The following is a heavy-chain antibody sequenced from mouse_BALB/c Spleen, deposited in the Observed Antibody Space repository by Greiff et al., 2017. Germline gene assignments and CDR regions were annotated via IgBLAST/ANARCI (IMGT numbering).Heavy chain of an antibody. D-gene: IGHD1-1*02. CDR1: GFTFSSFG. V-gene: IGHV5-17*02. CDR2: ISSGSSTT. Sequence: EVKLMESGGGLVQPGGSRKLSCAASGFTFSSFGMHWVRQAPEKGLEWVAYISSGSSTTYYADTVKGRFTISRDNPKNTLFLQMTSLRSEDTAMYYCGREVAGWFAYWGQGTLVTVSA. CDR3: GREVAGWFAY. J-gene: IGHJ3*01.